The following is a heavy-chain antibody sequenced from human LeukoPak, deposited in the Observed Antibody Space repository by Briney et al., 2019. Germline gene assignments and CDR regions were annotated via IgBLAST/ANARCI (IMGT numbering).Heavy chain of an antibody. J-gene: IGHJ4*02. D-gene: IGHD4-17*01. CDR1: GYTFTGYY. CDR2: IIPIFGTA. Sequence: SVKVSCKASGYTFTGYYMHWVRQAPGQGLEWMGGIIPIFGTANYAQKFQGRVTITADKSTSTAYMELSSLRSEDTAVYYCARGDDGDFTLFDYWGQGTLVTVSS. V-gene: IGHV1-69*06. CDR3: ARGDDGDFTLFDY.